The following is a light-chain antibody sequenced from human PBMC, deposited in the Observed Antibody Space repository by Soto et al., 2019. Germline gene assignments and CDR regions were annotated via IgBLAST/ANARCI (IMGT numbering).Light chain of an antibody. CDR2: GAS. Sequence: EIVVTQSPRTLSLNQGERATLSCRASESVSSNFLAWYQQNPGQAPRLLIYGASSRATGIPDRFGGSGSGTDFTLTISRLEPEDFTMYYCQQYGSSPLTFGGGTKVDIK. CDR3: QQYGSSPLT. V-gene: IGKV3-20*01. J-gene: IGKJ4*01. CDR1: ESVSSNF.